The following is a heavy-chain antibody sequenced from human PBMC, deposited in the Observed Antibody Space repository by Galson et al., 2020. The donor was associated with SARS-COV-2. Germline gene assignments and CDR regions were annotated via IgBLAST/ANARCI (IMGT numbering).Heavy chain of an antibody. J-gene: IGHJ6*02. V-gene: IGHV3-74*01. CDR1: EFTFSNYW. Sequence: QRGESLKISCAASEFTFSNYWMHWVRQVPGKGLVCVSRINSDGSSTTYADSVKGRFTLSRDNAKNTLYLQMNSLRAEDTAVYYCAREYVEEVQQLTGYYYYYYGMDVWGQGTTVTVSS. D-gene: IGHD6-13*01. CDR3: AREYVEEVQQLTGYYYYYYGMDV. CDR2: INSDGSST.